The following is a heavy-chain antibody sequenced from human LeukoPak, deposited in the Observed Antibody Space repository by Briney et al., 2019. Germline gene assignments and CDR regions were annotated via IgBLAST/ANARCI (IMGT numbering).Heavy chain of an antibody. CDR3: ATSFEYSSSFRPPAF. CDR2: TYYRSKWYN. Sequence: SQTLSLTCAISGDSVSSNSAAWNWIRQSPSRGLEWLGRTYYRSKWYNDYAVSVKSRITINPDTSKNQFSLKLISVTAADTAVYYCATSFEYSSSFRPPAFWGQGTLVTVSS. J-gene: IGHJ4*02. D-gene: IGHD6-6*01. CDR1: GDSVSSNSAA. V-gene: IGHV6-1*01.